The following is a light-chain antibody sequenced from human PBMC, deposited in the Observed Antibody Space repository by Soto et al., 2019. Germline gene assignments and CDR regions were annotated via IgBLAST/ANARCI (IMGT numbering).Light chain of an antibody. CDR3: QQTDTIPRT. CDR1: QGIASR. CDR2: GAS. J-gene: IGKJ1*01. V-gene: IGKV1-39*01. Sequence: DIQMTQSPSSLSASVGDRVTITCRASQGIASRLNWYQQKPGSAPKLLIYGASTLESGVPSRFSGSGSGTDFTLTVSSLQVEDFATYYCQQTDTIPRTFGQGTKVDVK.